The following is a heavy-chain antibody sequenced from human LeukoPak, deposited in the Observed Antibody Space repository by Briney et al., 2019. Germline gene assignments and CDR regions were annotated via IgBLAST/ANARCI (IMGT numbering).Heavy chain of an antibody. CDR3: AKEGGAWVRGGFDI. J-gene: IGHJ3*02. V-gene: IGHV3-21*01. CDR2: ISSSSSYI. Sequence: PGGSLRLSCAASGFTFSSYSMNWVRQAPGKGLEWVSSISSSSSYIYYADSVKGRFTISRDNAKNSLYLQMNSLRAEDTAVYSCAKEGGAWVRGGFDIWGQGTMVTVSS. D-gene: IGHD3-10*01. CDR1: GFTFSSYS.